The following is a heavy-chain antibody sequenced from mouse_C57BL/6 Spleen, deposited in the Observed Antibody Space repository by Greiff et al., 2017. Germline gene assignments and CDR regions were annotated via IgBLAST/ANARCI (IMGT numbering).Heavy chain of an antibody. CDR3: ARDSSGYRAMDY. CDR2: ISDGGSYT. J-gene: IGHJ4*01. CDR1: GFTFSSYA. Sequence: EVKLVESGGGLVKPGGSLKLSCAASGFTFSSYAMSWVRQTPEKRLEWVATISDGGSYTYYPDNVKGRFTISRDNAKNNLYLQMSHLKSEDTAMYYCARDSSGYRAMDYWGQGPSVTVSS. D-gene: IGHD3-2*02. V-gene: IGHV5-4*03.